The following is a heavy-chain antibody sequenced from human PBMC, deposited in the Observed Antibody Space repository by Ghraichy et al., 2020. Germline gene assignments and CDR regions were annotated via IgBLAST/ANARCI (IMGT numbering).Heavy chain of an antibody. J-gene: IGHJ3*02. V-gene: IGHV4-30-2*01. CDR1: GGAISSGSYS. D-gene: IGHD3-22*01. Sequence: SETLSLTCAVSGGAISSGSYSWSWIRQPPGKGLEWIGYIYQSGNTYYNPSLKSRVTISLYISKNQFSLNLTSVTAADTAVYYCARAPYDDDGFYDDGFDIWGQGTMFTVSS. CDR3: ARAPYDDDGFYDDGFDI. CDR2: IYQSGNT.